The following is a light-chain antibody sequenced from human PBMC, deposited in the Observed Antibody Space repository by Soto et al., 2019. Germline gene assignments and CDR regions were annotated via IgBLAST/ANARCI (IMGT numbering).Light chain of an antibody. CDR3: QQLNGYQLA. J-gene: IGKJ4*01. CDR1: QAMSTY. Sequence: DIQLTQSPSFLSAFVGDTVTITCRASQAMSTYLACYQQKPGKVPKLLIRSASTLQSGVTPRFSGGGYGKEFTLTISTLQPDDSGIYYCQQLNGYQLAFGGGPHVEIK. V-gene: IGKV1-9*01. CDR2: SAS.